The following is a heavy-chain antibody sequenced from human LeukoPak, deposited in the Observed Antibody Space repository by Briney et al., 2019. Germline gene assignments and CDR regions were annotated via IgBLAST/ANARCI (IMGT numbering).Heavy chain of an antibody. CDR3: ARDQGYCSSTSCLASH. D-gene: IGHD2-2*01. V-gene: IGHV1-18*01. Sequence: GASVKVSCKASGYTFTSYGISWVRQAPGQGLEWMGWISAYNGNTNYAQKLQGRVTMTTDTSTSTAYMELRSLRSDDTAVYYCARDQGYCSSTSCLASHWGQGTLVTVSS. J-gene: IGHJ4*02. CDR2: ISAYNGNT. CDR1: GYTFTSYG.